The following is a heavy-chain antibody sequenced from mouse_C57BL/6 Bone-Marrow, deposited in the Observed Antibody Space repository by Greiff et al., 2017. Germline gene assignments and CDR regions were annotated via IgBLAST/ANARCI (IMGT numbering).Heavy chain of an antibody. CDR1: GFTFPDFY. CDR2: IRNKANGYTT. CDR3: VKACPTMAGRGYFEV. V-gene: IGHV7-4*01. J-gene: IGHJ1*03. D-gene: IGHD2-10*01. Sequence: EVKVVESGGGLVQPGASLRLSCAAFGFTFPDFYMSWFRQPPGKAPEWLALIRNKANGYTTEYTASVKGRFTISSDNSQNILYLQMSTLRAEDSATYYCVKACPTMAGRGYFEVWGTGTTVTVSS.